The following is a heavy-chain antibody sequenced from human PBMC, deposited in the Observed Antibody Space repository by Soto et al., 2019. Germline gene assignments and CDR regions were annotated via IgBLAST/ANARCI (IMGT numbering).Heavy chain of an antibody. J-gene: IGHJ5*02. CDR2: IVVGSGNT. Sequence: ASVKVSCKASGFTFTSSAVQWVRQARGQRLEWIGWIVVGSGNTNYAQKFQERVTITRDMSTSTAYMELSSLRSEDTAVYYCAAHHSGVVRATGSLDPWGQGTLVTVSS. CDR1: GFTFTSSA. V-gene: IGHV1-58*01. CDR3: AAHHSGVVRATGSLDP. D-gene: IGHD1-26*01.